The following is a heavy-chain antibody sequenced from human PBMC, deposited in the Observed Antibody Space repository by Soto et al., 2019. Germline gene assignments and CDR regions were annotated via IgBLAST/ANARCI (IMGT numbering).Heavy chain of an antibody. J-gene: IGHJ5*02. V-gene: IGHV3-23*01. CDR1: GFTFSSYA. D-gene: IGHD3-3*01. CDR3: ATLDYLEWYVHA. Sequence: GSLRLSCAASGFTFSSYAMSWVRQAPGKGLEWVSAISGSGGSTYYADSVKGRFTISRDNSKNTLYLQMNSLRAEDTAVYYCATLDYLEWYVHAWGQGTLVTVSS. CDR2: ISGSGGST.